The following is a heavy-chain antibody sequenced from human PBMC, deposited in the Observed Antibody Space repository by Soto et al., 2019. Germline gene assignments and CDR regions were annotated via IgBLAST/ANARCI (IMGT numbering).Heavy chain of an antibody. CDR3: ARIGRYCSGGSCTATSAYYYMDV. Sequence: ASVKVSCKASGYTFTSYYMNWVRQATGQGLEWMGWINPNSGSTGYAQKFQGRVTMTRNTSISTAYMELSSLRSEDTAVYYCARIGRYCSGGSCTATSAYYYMDVWRKGTRVT. D-gene: IGHD2-15*01. V-gene: IGHV1-8*01. J-gene: IGHJ6*03. CDR2: INPNSGST. CDR1: GYTFTSYY.